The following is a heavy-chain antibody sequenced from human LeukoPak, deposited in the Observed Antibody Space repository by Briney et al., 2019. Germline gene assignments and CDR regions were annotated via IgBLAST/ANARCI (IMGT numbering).Heavy chain of an antibody. Sequence: SETLSLPCTVSGGSISSSSYYWGWIRQPPGKGLEWIGSIYYSGSTYYNPSLKSRVTISVDTSKNQFSLKLSSVTAAGTAVYYCARVSQDANVLRYFDWLFTNFDYWGQGTLVTVSS. CDR1: GGSISSSSYY. J-gene: IGHJ4*02. D-gene: IGHD3-9*01. CDR2: IYYSGST. CDR3: ARVSQDANVLRYFDWLFTNFDY. V-gene: IGHV4-39*07.